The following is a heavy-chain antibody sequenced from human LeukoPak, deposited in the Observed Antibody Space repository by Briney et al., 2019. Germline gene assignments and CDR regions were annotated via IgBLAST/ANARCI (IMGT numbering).Heavy chain of an antibody. D-gene: IGHD3-10*01. J-gene: IGHJ6*03. CDR1: GFTFSRYN. CDR2: ISSSGTSM. V-gene: IGHV3-48*01. Sequence: GRSLRLSCAASGFTFSRYNMKWVRQAPGKGLEWVSYISSSGTSMYYADSVKGRFTISRDNAKNSLYLQMNSLRAEDTALYYCARDSISLLRGVIVYMDVWGQGTTVTVSS. CDR3: ARDSISLLRGVIVYMDV.